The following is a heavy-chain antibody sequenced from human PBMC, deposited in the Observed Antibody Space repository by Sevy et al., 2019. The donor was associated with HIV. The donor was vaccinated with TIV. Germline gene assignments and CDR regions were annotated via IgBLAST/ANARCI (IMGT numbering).Heavy chain of an antibody. V-gene: IGHV4-30-4*01. CDR1: GGSISSGDYY. CDR3: ARAYCDGDCWTGRLGLEGFDS. CDR2: IYYSGST. Sequence: SETLSLTCTVSGGSISSGDYYWSWIRQPPGKGLEWIGYIYYSGSTYYNPSLKSRVSISVDTSKKQFSQKLSSVTDADTAVYYCARAYCDGDCWTGRLGLEGFDSWGQGTLVTVSS. J-gene: IGHJ4*02. D-gene: IGHD2-21*02.